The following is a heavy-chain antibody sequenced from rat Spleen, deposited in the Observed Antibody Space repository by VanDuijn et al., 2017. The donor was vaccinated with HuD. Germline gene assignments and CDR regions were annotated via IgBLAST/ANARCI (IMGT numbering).Heavy chain of an antibody. CDR3: ARVGTWVSRFAY. J-gene: IGHJ3*01. CDR2: ISPSGATT. Sequence: EVQLVESGGGLVQPGKSLKLSCVASGFTLSDYVMHWIRQAPTKGLEWVTSISPSGATTNYRDSVKGRFTISRDNARGTLYLQMDSLRSEDTATYYCARVGTWVSRFAYWGQGTLVTVSS. CDR1: GFTLSDYV. D-gene: IGHD1-4*01. V-gene: IGHV5-19*01.